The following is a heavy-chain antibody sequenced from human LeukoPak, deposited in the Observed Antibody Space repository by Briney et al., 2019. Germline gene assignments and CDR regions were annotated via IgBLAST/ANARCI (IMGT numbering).Heavy chain of an antibody. J-gene: IGHJ6*02. CDR1: GFTFSNYA. CDR3: AKVPYSDYGSGRPPFMDV. CDR2: ISDSGGST. Sequence: GGSLRLSCTASGFTFSNYAMSWVRQAPGKGLECASTISDSGGSTYYADSVKGRFTISRDNSKNTLYLQMNSLRAEDTAIHYCAKVPYSDYGSGRPPFMDVWGQGTAVAVSS. D-gene: IGHD3-10*01. V-gene: IGHV3-23*01.